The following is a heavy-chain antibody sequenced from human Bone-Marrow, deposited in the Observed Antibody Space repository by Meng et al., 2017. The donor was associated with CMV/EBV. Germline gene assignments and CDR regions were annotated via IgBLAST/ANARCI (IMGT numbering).Heavy chain of an antibody. D-gene: IGHD3-22*01. CDR2: ISFGGST. CDR1: GGSISGSSYY. CDR3: ARGRGRYYYDSSGYYGY. J-gene: IGHJ4*02. Sequence: SETLSLTCTVSGGSISGSSYYWGWIRQPPGKGLEWVGSISFGGSTYYGPSLKSRVTISVDSSKNQFSLKLSSVTAADTAVYYCARGRGRYYYDSSGYYGYWGQGTLVTVSS. V-gene: IGHV4-39*07.